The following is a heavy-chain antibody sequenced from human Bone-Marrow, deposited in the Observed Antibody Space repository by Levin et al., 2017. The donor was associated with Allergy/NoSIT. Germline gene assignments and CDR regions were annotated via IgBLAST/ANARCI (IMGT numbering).Heavy chain of an antibody. CDR2: IWYDGSNK. Sequence: LSLTCAASGFTFSSYGMHWVRQAPGKGLEWVAVIWYDGSNKYYADSVKGRFTISRDNSKNTLYLQMNSLRAEDTAVYYCARDYDYIWGSYRYTSYFDYWGQGTLVTVSS. D-gene: IGHD3-16*02. CDR3: ARDYDYIWGSYRYTSYFDY. J-gene: IGHJ4*02. CDR1: GFTFSSYG. V-gene: IGHV3-33*01.